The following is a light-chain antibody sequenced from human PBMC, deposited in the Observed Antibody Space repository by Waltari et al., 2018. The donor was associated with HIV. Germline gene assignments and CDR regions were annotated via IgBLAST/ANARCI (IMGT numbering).Light chain of an antibody. V-gene: IGLV2-14*03. CDR3: SSYTTTNTVV. Sequence: QSALTQPASVSGSPGQSITISCTGPSSDITTYDFVSWYQKHPDTAPKLLLFDVDKRPSGVSRRFAGFKSGDTASLTISSIQIEDEADYYCSSYTTTNTVVFGGGTKLIVL. CDR1: SSDITTYDF. CDR2: DVD. J-gene: IGLJ3*02.